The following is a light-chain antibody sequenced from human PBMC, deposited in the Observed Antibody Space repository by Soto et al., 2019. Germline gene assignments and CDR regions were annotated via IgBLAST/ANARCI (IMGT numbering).Light chain of an antibody. CDR3: GSYAGSYVFV. CDR1: SIDVGNRNL. Sequence: SVRTRAASVSGAAGRAICIFSTASSIDVGNRNLVSWYQQHPDKAPQLLIYEVTKRPSGVSNRFSGSKSVNTASRNIYGLQAEDEGDYHGGSYAGSYVFVFGTGTKVTVL. CDR2: EVT. J-gene: IGLJ1*01. V-gene: IGLV2-23*02.